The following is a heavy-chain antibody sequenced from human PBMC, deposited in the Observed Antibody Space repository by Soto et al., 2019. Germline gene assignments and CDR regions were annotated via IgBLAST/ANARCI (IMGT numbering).Heavy chain of an antibody. D-gene: IGHD3-3*01. Sequence: EASVKVSCKHCGLTLTELSTLRVRQAPERGLKWKGGYDEEEGETIYAQKFQGRVTMTEDINTHKAHMEFTTLRSDDPTLYLCATRRPWSGYTHWGQGTLVTVSS. V-gene: IGHV1-24*01. J-gene: IGHJ4*02. CDR1: GLTLTELS. CDR2: YDEEEGET. CDR3: ATRRPWSGYTH.